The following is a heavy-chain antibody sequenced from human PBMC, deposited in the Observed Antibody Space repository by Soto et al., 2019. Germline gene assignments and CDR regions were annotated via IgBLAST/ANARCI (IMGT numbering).Heavy chain of an antibody. J-gene: IGHJ4*02. CDR3: AAVLADGYNRYYSHY. CDR1: GFTFTSSA. V-gene: IGHV1-58*01. D-gene: IGHD5-12*01. Sequence: ASVKVSCKASGFTFTSSAVQWVRQARGQRLEWIGWIVVGSGNTNYAQKFQERVTITRDMSTSTAYMELSSLRSEDTAVYYCAAVLADGYNRYYSHYCGPGPLVTGFS. CDR2: IVVGSGNT.